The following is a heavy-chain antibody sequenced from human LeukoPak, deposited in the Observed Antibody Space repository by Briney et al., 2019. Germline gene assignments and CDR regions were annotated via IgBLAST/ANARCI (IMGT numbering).Heavy chain of an antibody. J-gene: IGHJ4*02. V-gene: IGHV3-30*18. D-gene: IGHD1-1*01. CDR2: ISYDGSKK. Sequence: PGGSLRLSCAASGFTFSSYGMHWVRQAPGKGLEWVAVISYDGSKKYYADSVKGRFTISRDNSKNTLYLELNSLRVEDTATFYCAKGQELDDGVFDSWGQGTMVTVSS. CDR1: GFTFSSYG. CDR3: AKGQELDDGVFDS.